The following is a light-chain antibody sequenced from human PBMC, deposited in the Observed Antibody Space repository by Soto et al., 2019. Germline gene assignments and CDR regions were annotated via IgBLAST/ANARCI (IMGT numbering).Light chain of an antibody. CDR2: EGT. Sequence: QSALTQPASVSGSPGQSITISCTGTSSDVGGYYLVSWYQQYPGKAPKLVIYEGTKRPSGVSNRFSGFKSGNTASLTISRLQAEDEADYYCCSYAGASTLVFGGGTKLTVL. CDR3: CSYAGASTLV. J-gene: IGLJ3*02. V-gene: IGLV2-23*01. CDR1: SSDVGGYYL.